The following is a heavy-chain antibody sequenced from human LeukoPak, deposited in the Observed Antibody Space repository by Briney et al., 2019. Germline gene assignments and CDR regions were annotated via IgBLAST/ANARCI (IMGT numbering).Heavy chain of an antibody. D-gene: IGHD6-19*01. V-gene: IGHV1-69*06. CDR2: IIPIFGTA. CDR3: ARETLWSSGWYWFDP. Sequence: ASVKVSCKASGGTFSSYAISWVRQAPGQGLEWMGGIIPIFGTANYAQKFQGRVTITADKSTSTAYMELSSLRSEDTAVYYCARETLWSSGWYWFDPWGQGILVTVSS. J-gene: IGHJ5*02. CDR1: GGTFSSYA.